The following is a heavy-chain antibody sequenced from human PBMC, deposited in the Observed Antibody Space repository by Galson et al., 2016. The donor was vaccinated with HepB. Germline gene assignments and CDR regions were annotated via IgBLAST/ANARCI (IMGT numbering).Heavy chain of an antibody. CDR1: GYTFNNYD. CDR3: AVVTASSLAVY. D-gene: IGHD2-21*02. CDR2: ITAYNGNT. J-gene: IGHJ4*02. Sequence: SVKVSCKASGYTFNNYDITWVRQAPGQGLEWMGWITAYNGNTNYARHFQGRVSMTTDSSTTTAFMEMRSLRSDDTAVYYCAVVTASSLAVYWGQGTLVIVSS. V-gene: IGHV1-18*01.